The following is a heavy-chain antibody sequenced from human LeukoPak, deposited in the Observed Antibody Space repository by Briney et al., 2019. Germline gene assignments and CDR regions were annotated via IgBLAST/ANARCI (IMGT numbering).Heavy chain of an antibody. V-gene: IGHV3-23*01. CDR2: ISGSGGST. CDR1: GFTFSSYA. Sequence: GGSLRLSCAASGFTFSSYAMSWVRQAPGKGLEWVSAISGSGGSTYYADSVKGRFTISRDNSKNTLYLQMNSLRAEDTAVYYCAKGVLRYFDWLLGAFDIWGQGTMVTVSS. CDR3: AKGVLRYFDWLLGAFDI. D-gene: IGHD3-9*01. J-gene: IGHJ3*02.